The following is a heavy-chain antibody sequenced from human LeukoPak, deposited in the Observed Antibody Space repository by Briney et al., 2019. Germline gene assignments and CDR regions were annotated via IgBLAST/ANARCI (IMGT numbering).Heavy chain of an antibody. CDR1: GYTFIDYY. D-gene: IGHD2-2*01. CDR2: INPKTGAT. CDR3: ARGSAVSCTSTTCHAPLDY. V-gene: IGHV1-2*02. Sequence: ASVKVSCKASGYTFIDYYIIWMRQAPGRGLEYMGWINPKTGATSNGQNFQGRITMTRDTSVNTVYMDLGTLSSDDAAIYFCARGSAVSCTSTTCHAPLDYWGQGTLVTVSS. J-gene: IGHJ4*02.